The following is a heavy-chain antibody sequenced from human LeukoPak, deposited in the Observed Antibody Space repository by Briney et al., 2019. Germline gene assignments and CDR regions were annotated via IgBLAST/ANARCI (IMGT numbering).Heavy chain of an antibody. Sequence: GGSLRLSCAGSGFTLSRYSMTWVRQAPGKGLEWVSYITSDSTKIHHADSVKGRFTISRDNARSSLYLQMNSLIAEDTAVYYCARVIYSSSSRALDRWGQGTLVTVSS. CDR2: ITSDSTKI. V-gene: IGHV3-21*01. J-gene: IGHJ5*02. CDR1: GFTLSRYS. D-gene: IGHD6-6*01. CDR3: ARVIYSSSSRALDR.